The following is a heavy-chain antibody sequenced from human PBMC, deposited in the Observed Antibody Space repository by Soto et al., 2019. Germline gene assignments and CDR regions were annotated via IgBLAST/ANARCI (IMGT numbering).Heavy chain of an antibody. D-gene: IGHD3-10*01. Sequence: PSETLSLTCTVSGGTIGVSNYFWGWIRQSPGTGLEWLGTIYSSGSTYYNPSLKSRITMPLDTSKNQFPLNLGSVTAADTAVYYCTSRRFGVRGSITKDCWGPGTXVTVSS. CDR2: IYSSGST. J-gene: IGHJ4*03. CDR1: GGTIGVSNYF. CDR3: TSRRFGVRGSITKDC. V-gene: IGHV4-39*01.